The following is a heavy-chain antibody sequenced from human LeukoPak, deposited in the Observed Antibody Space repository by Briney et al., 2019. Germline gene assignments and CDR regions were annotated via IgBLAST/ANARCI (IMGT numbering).Heavy chain of an antibody. CDR3: ARVPAYYDILTGCWSNAFDI. Sequence: ASVKVSCKASGYTFTSYDINWVRQATGQGLEWMGWMNPNSGNTGYAQKLQGRVTMTTDTSTSTAYMELRSLRSDDTAVYYCARVPAYYDILTGCWSNAFDIWGQGTMVTVSS. D-gene: IGHD3-9*01. CDR1: GYTFTSYD. J-gene: IGHJ3*02. V-gene: IGHV1-8*01. CDR2: MNPNSGNT.